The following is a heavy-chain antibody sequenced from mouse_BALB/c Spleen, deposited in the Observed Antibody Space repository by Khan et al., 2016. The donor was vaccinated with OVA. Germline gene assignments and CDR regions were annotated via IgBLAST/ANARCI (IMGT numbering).Heavy chain of an antibody. D-gene: IGHD4-1*01. Sequence: EVQLQESGAELVKPGAPVKLSCTASGFNIKDTHMHWVKQRPEQGLEWIGRIDPANDNSKYDPRFQGKATITADTSSNTAYLHLSSLTSEDTAVYYCAPAGTGDYFDYWGQGTTLTVSS. CDR1: GFNIKDTH. CDR3: APAGTGDYFDY. J-gene: IGHJ2*01. V-gene: IGHV14-3*02. CDR2: IDPANDNS.